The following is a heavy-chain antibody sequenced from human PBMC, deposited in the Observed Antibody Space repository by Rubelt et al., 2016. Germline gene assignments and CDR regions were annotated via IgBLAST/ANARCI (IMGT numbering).Heavy chain of an antibody. CDR1: GGTFSSYA. CDR2: INPNSGGT. Sequence: QVQLVQSGAEVKKPGSSVKVSCKASGGTFSSYAISWVRQAPGQGLEWMGWINPNSGGTNYAQKVQGRVTMTRDTSISTAYMELSRLRSDDTAVYYCARGSGWSQRAYYYMDVWGKGTTVTVSS. D-gene: IGHD6-19*01. CDR3: ARGSGWSQRAYYYMDV. J-gene: IGHJ6*03. V-gene: IGHV1-2*02.